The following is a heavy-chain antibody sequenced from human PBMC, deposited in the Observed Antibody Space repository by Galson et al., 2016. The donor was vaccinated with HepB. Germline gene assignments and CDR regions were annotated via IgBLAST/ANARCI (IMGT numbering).Heavy chain of an antibody. CDR2: SASGDIT. CDR1: GLTFRSYA. CDR3: ASHLGGSSLDPFDI. D-gene: IGHD3-16*01. Sequence: SLRLSCAASGLTFRSYAFSWLRQAPGKGLAWVSVSASGDITYYAHSVKGRFTISRDKSKNTLFLNMISLRAEDTASYYCASHLGGSSLDPFDIWGRGTMVTVSS. V-gene: IGHV3-23*01. J-gene: IGHJ3*02.